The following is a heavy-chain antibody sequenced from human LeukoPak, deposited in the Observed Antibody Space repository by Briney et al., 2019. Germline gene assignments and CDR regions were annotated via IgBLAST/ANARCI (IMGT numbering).Heavy chain of an antibody. CDR3: ARAPFYYDSSGYPYFDG. Sequence: LPGGSLRLSCAASGFTISTNYMSWVRQAPGKGLEWVSVMYTGGSTYYADSVKGRFTISRDNSKNTLYLQMNSLRAEDTALYYCARAPFYYDSSGYPYFDGWGQGTLVTVSS. CDR1: GFTISTNY. D-gene: IGHD3-22*01. J-gene: IGHJ4*02. CDR2: MYTGGST. V-gene: IGHV3-53*01.